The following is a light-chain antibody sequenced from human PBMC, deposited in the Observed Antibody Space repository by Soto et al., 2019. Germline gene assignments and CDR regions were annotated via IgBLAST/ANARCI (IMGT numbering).Light chain of an antibody. Sequence: QSALTQPASVSGSPGQSIAISCTGTSSDVGGYNYVSWYQQHPGKAPKLMIFDVSNRPSGVSNRFSGSKSGNTASLTISGLQAEDDADYYCSSYTSSSLRVFGGGTKLTVL. CDR3: SSYTSSSLRV. V-gene: IGLV2-14*03. CDR2: DVS. CDR1: SSDVGGYNY. J-gene: IGLJ3*02.